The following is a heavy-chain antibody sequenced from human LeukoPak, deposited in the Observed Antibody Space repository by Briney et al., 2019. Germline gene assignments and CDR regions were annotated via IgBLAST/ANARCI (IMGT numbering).Heavy chain of an antibody. J-gene: IGHJ4*02. CDR3: ARALHTPGWPYSGSPVRLFDY. CDR1: GGSISSGDYY. V-gene: IGHV4-30-4*08. CDR2: IYCSGST. D-gene: IGHD1-26*01. Sequence: SETLSLTCTVSGGSISSGDYYWSWIRQPPGKGLEWIGYIYCSGSTYYNPSLKSRVTISVDTSKNQFSLKLSSVTAADTAVYYCARALHTPGWPYSGSPVRLFDYWGQGTLVTVSS.